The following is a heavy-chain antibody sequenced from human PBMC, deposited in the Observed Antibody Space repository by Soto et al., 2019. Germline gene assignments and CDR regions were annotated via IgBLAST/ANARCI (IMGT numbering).Heavy chain of an antibody. J-gene: IGHJ6*03. CDR1: GFTFSSYW. CDR3: ARDSTIAAAGTIKDYYYYMDV. CDR2: IKQDGSEK. V-gene: IGHV3-7*01. D-gene: IGHD6-13*01. Sequence: GGSLRLSCAASGFTFSSYWMSWVRQAPGKGLEWVANIKQDGSEKYYVDSVKGRFTISRDNANNSLYLQMNSLRAEDTAVYYCARDSTIAAAGTIKDYYYYMDVWGKGTTVTVSS.